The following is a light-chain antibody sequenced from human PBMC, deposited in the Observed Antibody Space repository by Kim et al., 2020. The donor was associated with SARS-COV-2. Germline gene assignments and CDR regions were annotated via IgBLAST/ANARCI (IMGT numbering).Light chain of an antibody. CDR2: GTS. V-gene: IGKV3-15*01. CDR3: QQYNNWPWWT. Sequence: EIVMTQSPATLSVSPGERVTLSCRASQSVSSDLAWYQQKPGQAPRLLIFGTSTRATGIPVRFSGSGSGTEFTLTIDSLQSEDFAVYYCQQYNNWPWWTFGQGTKVDIK. CDR1: QSVSSD. J-gene: IGKJ1*01.